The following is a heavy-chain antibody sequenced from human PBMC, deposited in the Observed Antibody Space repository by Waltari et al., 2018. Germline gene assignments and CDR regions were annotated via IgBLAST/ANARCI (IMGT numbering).Heavy chain of an antibody. J-gene: IGHJ6*02. CDR1: GGSINSGSYY. Sequence: QVQLQESGPGLVKPSQTLSLTCTVSGGSINSGSYYWSWNRQPAGKGLEWIGRIDTRGSTNYHPSLKSRVTISVDPSKNRCSLKLSSVTSADTAVYYCARSTMVRGVISPMDVWGQATTVTVSS. CDR3: ARSTMVRGVISPMDV. V-gene: IGHV4-61*02. D-gene: IGHD3-10*01. CDR2: IDTRGST.